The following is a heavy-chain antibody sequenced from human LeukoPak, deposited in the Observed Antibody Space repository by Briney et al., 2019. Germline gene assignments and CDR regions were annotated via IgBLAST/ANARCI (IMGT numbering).Heavy chain of an antibody. D-gene: IGHD1-26*01. CDR1: GGSISSYY. Sequence: SSETLSLTCTVSGGSISSYYWSWIRQPPGKGLEWIGHIYYSGSTNYNPSLKSRVTISVDTSKNQFSLKLSSVTAADTAVYYCARDRVGATTQSYWYFDLWGRGTLVTVSS. CDR2: IYYSGST. CDR3: ARDRVGATTQSYWYFDL. J-gene: IGHJ2*01. V-gene: IGHV4-59*01.